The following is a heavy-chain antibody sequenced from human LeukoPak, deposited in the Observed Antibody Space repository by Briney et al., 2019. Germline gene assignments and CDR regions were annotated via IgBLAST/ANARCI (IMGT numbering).Heavy chain of an antibody. CDR3: ARGYDFWVHDY. D-gene: IGHD3-3*01. CDR1: GFTFSSYA. Sequence: GGSLRLSCAASGFTFSSYAMHWVRQATGKGLEWVAVISYDGSNKYYADSVKGRFTISRDNSKNTLYLQMNSLRAEDTAVYYCARGYDFWVHDYWGQGTLVTVSS. CDR2: ISYDGSNK. V-gene: IGHV3-30-3*01. J-gene: IGHJ4*02.